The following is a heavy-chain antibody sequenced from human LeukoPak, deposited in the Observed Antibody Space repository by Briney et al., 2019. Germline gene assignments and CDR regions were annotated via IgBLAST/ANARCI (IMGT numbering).Heavy chain of an antibody. CDR1: GFTFSSYA. V-gene: IGHV3-23*01. J-gene: IGHJ4*02. Sequence: GGSLRLSCAASGFTFSSYAMSWVRQAPGKGLEWVSAISGSGGSTYYADSVKGRFTISRDNSKNTLYLQMNSLRAEDTAVYYCAKQVAPYDILAGSDYWGQGTLVTVSS. CDR2: ISGSGGST. D-gene: IGHD3-9*01. CDR3: AKQVAPYDILAGSDY.